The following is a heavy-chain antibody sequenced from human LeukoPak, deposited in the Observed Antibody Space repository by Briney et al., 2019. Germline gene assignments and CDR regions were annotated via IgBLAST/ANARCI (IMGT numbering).Heavy chain of an antibody. J-gene: IGHJ4*02. CDR1: GFTFSSYW. CDR2: INSDGSST. D-gene: IGHD3-9*01. Sequence: GGSLRLSCAASGFTFSSYWMHWLRQAPGKGLMWVSRINSDGSSTNYADSVKGRFTISRDNAKNTLYLQMNSLRAEDTAVYYCARAGRGLRYFDWLTYDYWGQGTLVTVSS. V-gene: IGHV3-74*01. CDR3: ARAGRGLRYFDWLTYDY.